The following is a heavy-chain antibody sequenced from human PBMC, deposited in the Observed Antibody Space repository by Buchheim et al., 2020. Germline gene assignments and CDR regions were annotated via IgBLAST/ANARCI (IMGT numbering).Heavy chain of an antibody. J-gene: IGHJ6*02. V-gene: IGHV3-7*01. CDR1: GFTFNRYW. CDR3: ARGGVKRAVAGIYFADV. CDR2: IKEDGSEK. Sequence: EVQLEESGGGLVQPGGSLRLSCATSGFTFNRYWMAWVRQAPGKGLEWVATIKEDGSEKHYVDSVKGRFTISRDNSKNTLYLQMNSLRAEDTAVYYCARGGVKRAVAGIYFADVWGQGTT. D-gene: IGHD6-19*01.